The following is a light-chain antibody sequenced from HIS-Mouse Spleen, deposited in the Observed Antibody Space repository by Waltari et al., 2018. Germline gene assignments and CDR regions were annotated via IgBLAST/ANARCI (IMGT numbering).Light chain of an antibody. Sequence: SYEPTQPPSVSVSPGQTARITCSGDALPKKYAYWYQQKSGQGPALVIYEDSKRPSGIPVRFSGSGSGTLATLTISGAQVEDEADYYCYSTDSSGNHRVFGGGTKLTVL. CDR1: ALPKKY. CDR3: YSTDSSGNHRV. J-gene: IGLJ2*01. CDR2: EDS. V-gene: IGLV3-10*01.